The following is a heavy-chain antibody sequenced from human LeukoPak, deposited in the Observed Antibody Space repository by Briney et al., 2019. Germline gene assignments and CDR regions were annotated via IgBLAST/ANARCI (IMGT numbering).Heavy chain of an antibody. V-gene: IGHV3-23*01. J-gene: IGHJ5*02. D-gene: IGHD4-17*01. CDR2: ISGSGGST. CDR3: AKWKDYGDYPPWFDP. CDR1: GFTFSSYA. Sequence: GGSLRLSCAASGFTFSSYAMSWVRQAPGKGLEWVSAISGSGGSTYYADSVKGRFTISRDNSKNTLYLQMNSLRAEDTAVYYCAKWKDYGDYPPWFDPWGQGTLVTVPS.